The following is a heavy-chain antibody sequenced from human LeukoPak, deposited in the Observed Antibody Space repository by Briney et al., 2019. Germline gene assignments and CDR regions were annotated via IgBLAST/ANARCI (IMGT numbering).Heavy chain of an antibody. J-gene: IGHJ5*02. V-gene: IGHV3-11*01. CDR1: GFTFSDYY. CDR2: ISSSGSTI. CDR3: ARIYYYDSSGYHYYNWFDP. Sequence: GGSLRLSCAASGFTFSDYYMSWIRQAPGKGLEWVSYISSSGSTIYYADSVKGRFTISRDNAKNSLYLQMNSLRAEDTAVYYCARIYYYDSSGYHYYNWFDPWGQGTLVTVSS. D-gene: IGHD3-22*01.